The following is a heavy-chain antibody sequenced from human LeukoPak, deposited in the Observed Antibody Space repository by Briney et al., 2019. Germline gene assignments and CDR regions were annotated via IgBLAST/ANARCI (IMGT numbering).Heavy chain of an antibody. CDR3: ARVRYSSSWYYFDY. Sequence: SETQSLTCTVSGGSISSYYWSWIRQPAGKGLEWIGRIYTSGSTNYNPSLKSRVTMSVDTSKNQFSLKLSSVTAADTAVYYCARVRYSSSWYYFDYWGQGTLVTVSS. CDR2: IYTSGST. CDR1: GGSISSYY. V-gene: IGHV4-4*07. J-gene: IGHJ4*02. D-gene: IGHD6-13*01.